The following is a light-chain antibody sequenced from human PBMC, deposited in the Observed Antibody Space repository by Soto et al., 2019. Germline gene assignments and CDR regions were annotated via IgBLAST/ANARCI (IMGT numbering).Light chain of an antibody. Sequence: DIQMTQSPSAVSASVGDRVTVTCRASQDISSSLAWYQQKPGKAPKLLISDASTRATGIPARFSGSGSGTEFTLTMNSLQPEDFATYYCQQGYSTPWTFGQGTKVDIK. CDR2: DAS. CDR3: QQGYSTPWT. V-gene: IGKV1-12*01. J-gene: IGKJ1*01. CDR1: QDISSS.